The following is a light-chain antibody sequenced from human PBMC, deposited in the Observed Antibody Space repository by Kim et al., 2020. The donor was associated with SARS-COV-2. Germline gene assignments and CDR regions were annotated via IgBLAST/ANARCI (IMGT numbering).Light chain of an antibody. CDR2: YDK. CDR1: YIGSKS. CDR3: QVWYSSGDHYVV. V-gene: IGLV3-21*04. Sequence: SYELTQPPSVSLAPGKTATITCGGNYIGSKSVHWYQQRPGQAPVLVIYYDKDRPPGIPDRFSGSNSGHTATLTISRVEGGDEADYYCQVWYSSGDHYVVFGGGTQLAVL. J-gene: IGLJ2*01.